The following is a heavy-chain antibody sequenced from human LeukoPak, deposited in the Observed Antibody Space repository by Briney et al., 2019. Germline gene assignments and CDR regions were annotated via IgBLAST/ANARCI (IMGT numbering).Heavy chain of an antibody. CDR1: GFTFSSYS. D-gene: IGHD2/OR15-2a*01. CDR2: ISSSSSTI. Sequence: PGGSLRLSCAASGFTFSSYSMNWVRQAPGKGLEWVSYISSSSSTIYYADSVKGRFTISRDNAKNSLCLQMNSLRAEDTAVYYCARSDPGFFSSGLSFDYWGQGTLVTVSS. V-gene: IGHV3-48*01. CDR3: ARSDPGFFSSGLSFDY. J-gene: IGHJ4*02.